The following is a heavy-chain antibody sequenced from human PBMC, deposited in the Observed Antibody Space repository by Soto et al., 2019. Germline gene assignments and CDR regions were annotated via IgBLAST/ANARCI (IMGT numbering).Heavy chain of an antibody. Sequence: EVQLVESGGGLVQPGGSLRLSCAASGFTFSSYWMHWVRQAPGKGLVWVSRINSDGSSTSYADSVKGRFTIARDNAKNTLYLQMNSLRAEDTAVYYCAREGPTSSTSCYMDVWGKGTTVTVSS. CDR3: AREGPTSSTSCYMDV. CDR1: GFTFSSYW. CDR2: INSDGSST. V-gene: IGHV3-74*01. D-gene: IGHD2-2*01. J-gene: IGHJ6*03.